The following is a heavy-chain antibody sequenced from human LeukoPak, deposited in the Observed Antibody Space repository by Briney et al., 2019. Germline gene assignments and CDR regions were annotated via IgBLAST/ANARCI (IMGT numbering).Heavy chain of an antibody. J-gene: IGHJ4*02. D-gene: IGHD3-22*01. Sequence: GGSLRLSCAASGFTFSGYAMSWVRQAPGKGLEWVSAISGSGGSTYYADSVKGRFTISRDNSKNTLYLQMNSLRAEDTAVYYCAKATYEAVYDSSGYYLYYFDYWGQGTLVTVSS. V-gene: IGHV3-23*01. CDR3: AKATYEAVYDSSGYYLYYFDY. CDR1: GFTFSGYA. CDR2: ISGSGGST.